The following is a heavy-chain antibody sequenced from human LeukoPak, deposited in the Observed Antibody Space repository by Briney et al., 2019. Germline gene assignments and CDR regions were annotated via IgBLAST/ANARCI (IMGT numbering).Heavy chain of an antibody. CDR1: GFTFDDYA. Sequence: GGSLRLSCAASGFTFDDYAMHWVRQAPGKGLVWVSRINSDGSSTSYADSVKGRFTISRDNAKNTLYLQMNSLRAEDTAVYYCARAGIAAAGTTYFDYWGQGTLVTVSS. V-gene: IGHV3-74*01. CDR3: ARAGIAAAGTTYFDY. CDR2: INSDGSST. J-gene: IGHJ4*02. D-gene: IGHD6-13*01.